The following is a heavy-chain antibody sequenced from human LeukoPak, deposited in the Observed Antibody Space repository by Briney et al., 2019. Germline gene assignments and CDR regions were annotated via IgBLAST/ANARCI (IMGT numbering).Heavy chain of an antibody. V-gene: IGHV3-11*06. CDR2: IRSSSSYT. D-gene: IGHD1-1*01. J-gene: IGHJ4*02. CDR3: ARSGVHGRTFDY. Sequence: GGSLRLSCAASGFTFSDYYMSWIRQAAGKGLEWVSYIRSSSSYTNYADSVKGRFTISRDNAKNSLYLKMNSLRADDTAVYYCARSGVHGRTFDYWGQGTLVTVSS. CDR1: GFTFSDYY.